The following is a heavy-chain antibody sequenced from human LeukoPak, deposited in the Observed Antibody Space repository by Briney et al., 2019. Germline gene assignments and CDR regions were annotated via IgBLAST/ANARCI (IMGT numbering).Heavy chain of an antibody. J-gene: IGHJ5*02. V-gene: IGHV3-7*01. D-gene: IGHD3-22*01. CDR3: ARVMYYYDRSGYRWFDP. CDR2: IDEDGSEQ. CDR1: RFTLNNYW. Sequence: GGSLRLSCAASRFTLNNYWMTCGRQAPGQGLEGVASIDEDGSEQKHVDSVKGRFTVCRDNAENSLYLEMNSLRVEDTAVYYCARVMYYYDRSGYRWFDPWGQGTLVTVSS.